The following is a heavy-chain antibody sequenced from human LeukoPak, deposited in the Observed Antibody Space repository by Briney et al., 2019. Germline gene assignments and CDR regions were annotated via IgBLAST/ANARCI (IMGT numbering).Heavy chain of an antibody. Sequence: GGSLRLSCAASGFTFDDYAMHWVRQAPGKGLEWVSGISWNSGSIGYADSVKGRFTISRDNAKNSLYLQMNSLRAEDTALYYCAKDIGYDSSGYFDYWGQGTLVTVSS. J-gene: IGHJ4*02. CDR2: ISWNSGSI. D-gene: IGHD3-22*01. V-gene: IGHV3-9*01. CDR1: GFTFDDYA. CDR3: AKDIGYDSSGYFDY.